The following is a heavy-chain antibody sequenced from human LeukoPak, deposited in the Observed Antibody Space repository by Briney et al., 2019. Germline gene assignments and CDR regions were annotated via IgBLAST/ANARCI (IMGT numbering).Heavy chain of an antibody. D-gene: IGHD6-13*01. CDR2: ISGSGGST. J-gene: IGHJ4*02. Sequence: GGSLRLSCAASGFTFSSYAMSWVRQAPGKGLEWVSAISGSGGSTYYADSVKGRFTISRDNSKNTLYLQMNSLRAEDTAVYYCAKGGPRGSSWYYYTLDYWGQGTLVTVSS. CDR3: AKGGPRGSSWYYYTLDY. V-gene: IGHV3-23*01. CDR1: GFTFSSYA.